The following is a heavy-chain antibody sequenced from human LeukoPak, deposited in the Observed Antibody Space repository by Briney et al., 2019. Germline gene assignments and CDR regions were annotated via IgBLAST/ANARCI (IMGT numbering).Heavy chain of an antibody. CDR2: ISGSDGST. CDR1: GFTFSNYA. Sequence: PGGSLRLSCTASGFTFSNYAMSWVRQAPGQGLEWVSTISGSDGSTYYADSGKGRFTISRDNSKNTLYLQMNSLRIEDTAIYYCAKGRGYCTGGSCYSDYWGQGTLVTVSS. D-gene: IGHD2-15*01. V-gene: IGHV3-23*01. CDR3: AKGRGYCTGGSCYSDY. J-gene: IGHJ4*02.